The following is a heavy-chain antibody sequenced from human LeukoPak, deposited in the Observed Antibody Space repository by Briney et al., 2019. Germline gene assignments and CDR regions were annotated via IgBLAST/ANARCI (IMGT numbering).Heavy chain of an antibody. D-gene: IGHD4-17*01. Sequence: SETLSLTCDVSGSSISSTNYYWGWIRQPPGKGLEWIGTIHYSGKTYYNPSLKSRITISIDTSKKQFALKLSSVTAADTAVYYCAGDYGDHRVDYWGQGTLVTVSS. V-gene: IGHV4-39*06. CDR2: IHYSGKT. J-gene: IGHJ4*02. CDR1: GSSISSTNYY. CDR3: AGDYGDHRVDY.